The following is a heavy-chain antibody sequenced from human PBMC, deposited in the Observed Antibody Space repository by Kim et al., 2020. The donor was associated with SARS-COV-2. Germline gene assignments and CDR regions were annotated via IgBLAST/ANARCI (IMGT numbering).Heavy chain of an antibody. D-gene: IGHD3-16*02. J-gene: IGHJ4*02. CDR3: ARVFYDYVWGSYRNAPYYFDY. Sequence: SETLSLTCAVYGGSFSGYYWSWIRQPPGKGLEWIGEINHSGSTNYNPSLKSRVTISVDTSKNQFSLKLSSVTAADTAVYYCARVFYDYVWGSYRNAPYYFDYWGQGTLVTVSS. CDR2: INHSGST. CDR1: GGSFSGYY. V-gene: IGHV4-34*01.